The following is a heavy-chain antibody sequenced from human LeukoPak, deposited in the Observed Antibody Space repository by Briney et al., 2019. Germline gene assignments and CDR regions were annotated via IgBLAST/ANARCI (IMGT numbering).Heavy chain of an antibody. Sequence: GASVKVSCKASGYTFTSYGISWVRQAPGQGLEWMGWISPYNGNTNYAQKLQGRVTMTTDTSTSTAYMELRSLRSDDTAVYYCARVVPAAERGYYYGMDVWGQGTTVTVSS. D-gene: IGHD2-2*01. V-gene: IGHV1-18*01. CDR1: GYTFTSYG. J-gene: IGHJ6*02. CDR2: ISPYNGNT. CDR3: ARVVPAAERGYYYGMDV.